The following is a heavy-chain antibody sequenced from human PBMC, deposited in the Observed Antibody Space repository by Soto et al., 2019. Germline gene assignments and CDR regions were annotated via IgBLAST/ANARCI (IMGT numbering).Heavy chain of an antibody. CDR1: GCSVSDKTDY. V-gene: IGHV4-61*01. Sequence: SETLSLTCSVSGCSVSDKTDYWSWIRQPPGKRLEWIGYVYYSGTTNYNPSLKSRVTISVDLSKNRFSLRLSSVTTADTALYYCARTTAVPNTLRSRYFFDYWGQGTLVTVSS. CDR2: VYYSGTT. CDR3: ARTTAVPNTLRSRYFFDY. D-gene: IGHD4-17*01. J-gene: IGHJ4*02.